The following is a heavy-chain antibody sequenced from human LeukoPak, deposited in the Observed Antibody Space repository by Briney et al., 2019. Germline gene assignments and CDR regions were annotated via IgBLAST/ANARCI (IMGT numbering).Heavy chain of an antibody. V-gene: IGHV4-59*01. CDR1: GGSISSYY. J-gene: IGHJ4*02. D-gene: IGHD2-8*01. Sequence: SETLSLTCTVSGGSISSYYWSWIRQPPGKGLEWIGYIYYSGSTNYNPSLKSRVTISVDTSKNQFSLKLSSVTAADTAVYYCARGDCTNGVCYLIGYWGQGTLVTVSS. CDR2: IYYSGST. CDR3: ARGDCTNGVCYLIGY.